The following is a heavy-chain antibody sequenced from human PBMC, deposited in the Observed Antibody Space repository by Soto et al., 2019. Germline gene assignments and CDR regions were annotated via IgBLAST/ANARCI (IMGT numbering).Heavy chain of an antibody. Sequence: QVQLVQSGAEVRKPGSSVRVSCKASGDRFSTYAFNWVRQAPGQGLEWLGGIITFLGAAMYAQKFQGRVTITADEVTTTAYMELSGLRSEDTAVYFCARGGKERFRGSGMDVWGQGTTVTVSS. D-gene: IGHD1-1*01. CDR1: GDRFSTYA. CDR2: IITFLGAA. V-gene: IGHV1-69*01. J-gene: IGHJ6*02. CDR3: ARGGKERFRGSGMDV.